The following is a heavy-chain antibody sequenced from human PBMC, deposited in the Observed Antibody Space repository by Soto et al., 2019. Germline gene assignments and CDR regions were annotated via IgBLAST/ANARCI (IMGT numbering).Heavy chain of an antibody. Sequence: SVKVSCKASGGTFSSYAISWVRQAPGQGLEWMGGIIPIFGTANYAQKFQGRVTITADESTSTAYMELSSLRSEDTAVYYCARDSTEYCSSTSCYVYNWFDPWGQGTLVTVSS. CDR3: ARDSTEYCSSTSCYVYNWFDP. D-gene: IGHD2-2*01. CDR1: GGTFSSYA. CDR2: IIPIFGTA. V-gene: IGHV1-69*13. J-gene: IGHJ5*02.